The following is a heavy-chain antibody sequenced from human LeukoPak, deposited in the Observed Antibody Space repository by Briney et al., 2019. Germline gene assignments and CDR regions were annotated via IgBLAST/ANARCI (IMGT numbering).Heavy chain of an antibody. CDR2: ISHDGSNK. CDR1: GFSFNSYA. Sequence: GGSLRLSCAASGFSFNSYAMHWVRQAPGKGLEWVAIISHDGSNKKYADTVKGRFTISKDISTKTLYLQMNSLRPEDTALYYCARDQLLWFGTLTYSFDNWGQGALVTVSS. CDR3: ARDQLLWFGTLTYSFDN. J-gene: IGHJ4*02. D-gene: IGHD3-10*01. V-gene: IGHV3-30*03.